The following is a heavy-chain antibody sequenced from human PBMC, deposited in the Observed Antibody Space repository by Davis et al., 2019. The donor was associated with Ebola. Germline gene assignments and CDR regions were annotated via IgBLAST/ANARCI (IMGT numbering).Heavy chain of an antibody. CDR2: IYPGDSET. Sequence: GESLKISCQGSGYRFTKCWIGWVRQMPGKGLEWMGLIYPGDSETRHSPSFQGQVTIPADKSLRTAYLQLSRLKASDTAIYYCATRSCSGVTCYDPYHYYGMDVWGQGTTVTVSS. J-gene: IGHJ6*02. CDR3: ATRSCSGVTCYDPYHYYGMDV. V-gene: IGHV5-51*01. D-gene: IGHD2-15*01. CDR1: GYRFTKCW.